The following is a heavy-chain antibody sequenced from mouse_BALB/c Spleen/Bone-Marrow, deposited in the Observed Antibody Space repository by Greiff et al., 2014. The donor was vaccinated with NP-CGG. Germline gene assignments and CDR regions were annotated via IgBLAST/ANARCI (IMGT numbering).Heavy chain of an antibody. Sequence: QVQLKESGPGLVAPSQSLSISCTVSGFSLISYGVHWVRQPPGQGLEWLGAIWAGGSTNYNSALVSRLTISKDNSKSQVFLKMNSLQTDDTAMYYCAREGRGYYGSSGAAMDYWGQGTKVTVSS. V-gene: IGHV2-9*02. CDR3: AREGRGYYGSSGAAMDY. CDR1: GFSLISYG. D-gene: IGHD1-1*01. J-gene: IGHJ4*01. CDR2: IWAGGST.